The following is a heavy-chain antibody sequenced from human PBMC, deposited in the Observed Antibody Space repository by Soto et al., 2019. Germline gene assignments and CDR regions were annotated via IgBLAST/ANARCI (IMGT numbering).Heavy chain of an antibody. CDR2: IYHSGST. Sequence: SETLSLTCAVSGYSISSGYYWGWIRQPPGKGLEWIGSIYHSGSTYYNPSLKSRVTISVDTSKNQFSLKLSPVTAADTAVYYCACRHFDWLSGDYGMDVWGQGTTVTVS. J-gene: IGHJ6*02. V-gene: IGHV4-38-2*01. D-gene: IGHD3-9*01. CDR3: ACRHFDWLSGDYGMDV. CDR1: GYSISSGYY.